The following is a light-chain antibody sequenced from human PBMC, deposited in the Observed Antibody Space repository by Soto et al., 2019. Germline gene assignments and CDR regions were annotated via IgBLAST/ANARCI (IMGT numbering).Light chain of an antibody. CDR3: MQAVEVPYI. CDR2: LVS. J-gene: IGKJ2*01. V-gene: IGKV2-28*01. Sequence: DIVMTQSPLSLPVTPGESASISCRSSQSLLHSDGNIYLDWYLQKPGQSPQLLIYLVSNRASGVPDRFSGSRSGTDLTLKISRVEAEDVGVYYCMQAVEVPYIFGQGTKLDIK. CDR1: QSLLHSDGNIY.